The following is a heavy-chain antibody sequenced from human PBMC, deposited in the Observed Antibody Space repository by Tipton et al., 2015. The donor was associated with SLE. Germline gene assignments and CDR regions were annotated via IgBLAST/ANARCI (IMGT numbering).Heavy chain of an antibody. CDR3: ARSEAAAGVLNWFDP. CDR2: IYYSGGT. CDR1: GGSIRSSSYY. Sequence: TLSLTCTVSGGSIRSSSYYWGWIRQPPGKGLEWIGSIYYSGGTYYHPSLKSRVTISVDTSKNQFSLKLSSVTAADTAVYYCARSEAAAGVLNWFDPWGQGTLVTVSS. J-gene: IGHJ5*02. D-gene: IGHD3-10*01. V-gene: IGHV4-39*07.